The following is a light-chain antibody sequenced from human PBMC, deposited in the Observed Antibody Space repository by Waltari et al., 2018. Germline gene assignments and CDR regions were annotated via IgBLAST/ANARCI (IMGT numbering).Light chain of an antibody. CDR1: SSNIGAGYD. Sequence: QSVLTQPPSVSGAPGQRVTISCTGSSSNIGAGYDVHWYQQLPGSAPKILIYANTARPSVVPDRFSGSKSGTSASLAITGLQAEDEADYYCQSYDRSLSVRVFGGGTKLTVL. CDR3: QSYDRSLSVRV. CDR2: ANT. V-gene: IGLV1-40*01. J-gene: IGLJ2*01.